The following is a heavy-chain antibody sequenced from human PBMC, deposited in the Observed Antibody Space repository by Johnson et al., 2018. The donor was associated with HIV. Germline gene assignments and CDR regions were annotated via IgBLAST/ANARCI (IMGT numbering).Heavy chain of an antibody. CDR3: ARYQQLVRDGAFDI. CDR1: GFTFSNAW. D-gene: IGHD6-13*01. Sequence: VQLMESGGGVVQPGRSLRLSCAASGFTFSNAWMTWVRQAPGKGLEWVGRIKSKTDGGTTDYAAPVKGRFTISRDNSKNTLYLQMNSLRAEDTAVYYCARYQQLVRDGAFDIWGQGTMVTVSS. V-gene: IGHV3-15*01. CDR2: IKSKTDGGTT. J-gene: IGHJ3*02.